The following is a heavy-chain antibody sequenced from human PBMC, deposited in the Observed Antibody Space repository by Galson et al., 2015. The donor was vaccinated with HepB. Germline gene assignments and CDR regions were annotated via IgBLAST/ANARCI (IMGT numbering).Heavy chain of an antibody. V-gene: IGHV3-23*01. CDR2: ISGSGGST. Sequence: SLRLSCAASGFTFSSYAMSWVRQAPGKGLEWVSAISGSGGSTYYADSVKGRFTISRDNSKNTLYLQMNSLRAEDTAVYYCGKVNGEVVPAAMGFFWYWGQGTLVTVSS. D-gene: IGHD2-2*01. CDR3: GKVNGEVVPAAMGFFWY. CDR1: GFTFSSYA. J-gene: IGHJ4*02.